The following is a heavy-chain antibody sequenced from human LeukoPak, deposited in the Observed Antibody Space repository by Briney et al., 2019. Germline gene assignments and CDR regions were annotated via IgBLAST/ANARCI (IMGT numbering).Heavy chain of an antibody. CDR3: ARHDSSTWSSFDY. CDR1: GASISNYY. J-gene: IGHJ4*02. D-gene: IGHD6-13*01. V-gene: IGHV4-59*08. CDR2: IYYSGST. Sequence: SETLSLTCTVSGASISNYYWSWIRQPPGKGLEWIGYIYYSGSTNYNPSLKRRVTISVDTSKNQFSLKLSSVTAADTAVYYCARHDSSTWSSFDYWGQGTLVTVSS.